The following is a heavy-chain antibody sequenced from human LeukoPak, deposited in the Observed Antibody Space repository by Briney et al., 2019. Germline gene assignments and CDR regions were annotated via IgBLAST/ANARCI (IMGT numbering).Heavy chain of an antibody. Sequence: GGSLRLSCEVSGFIFSSYWMTWVRQAPGQGLERVANIKEDGSDKYYLDSVKGRFTISRDNSKNTIYLQMNSLRAEDTAVYYCAKDLRSRIASAGAPDYWGQGTLVTVSS. CDR1: GFIFSSYW. D-gene: IGHD6-13*01. CDR3: AKDLRSRIASAGAPDY. CDR2: IKEDGSDK. V-gene: IGHV3-7*01. J-gene: IGHJ4*02.